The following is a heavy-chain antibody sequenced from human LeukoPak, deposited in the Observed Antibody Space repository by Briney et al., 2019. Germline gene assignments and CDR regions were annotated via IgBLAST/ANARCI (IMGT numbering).Heavy chain of an antibody. CDR1: GFTFSSYT. CDR2: ISSSSSHI. Sequence: GGSLRLSCAASGFTFSSYTMNWVRQAPGKGLEYVSSISSSSSHIYYADSVKGRFTISRDNTKSSLYLQMNSLRAEDMVVYYCARGYCGGDCYGDWGQGTLVTVSS. CDR3: ARGYCGGDCYGD. J-gene: IGHJ1*01. D-gene: IGHD2-21*02. V-gene: IGHV3-21*01.